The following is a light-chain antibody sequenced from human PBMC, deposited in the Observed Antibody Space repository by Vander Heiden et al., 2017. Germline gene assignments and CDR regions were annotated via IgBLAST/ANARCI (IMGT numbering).Light chain of an antibody. Sequence: SSELTQDPAVSVALVPTVRFTCQRDSVRSYYASWYQQKPGQAPVLVIFGKNNRPSGSPDRFSGSSSGNTASLTIPGAQAEDEADYYWNSKASSGKLVGFGVGTKFTVL. J-gene: IGLJ2*01. CDR3: NSKASSGKLVG. CDR1: SVRSYY. V-gene: IGLV3-19*01. CDR2: GKN.